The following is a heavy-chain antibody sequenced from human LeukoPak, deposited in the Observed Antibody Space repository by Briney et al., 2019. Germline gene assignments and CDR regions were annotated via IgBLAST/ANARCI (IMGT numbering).Heavy chain of an antibody. Sequence: ASVKVSCKASGYTFTGYYMHWVRQAPGQGLEWVGWINPNSGGTNYAQKFQGRVTMTRDTSISTAYMELSRLRSDDTAVYYCARKGAAAGTSRFDPWGQGTLVTVSS. CDR2: INPNSGGT. J-gene: IGHJ5*02. V-gene: IGHV1-2*02. CDR3: ARKGAAAGTSRFDP. CDR1: GYTFTGYY. D-gene: IGHD6-13*01.